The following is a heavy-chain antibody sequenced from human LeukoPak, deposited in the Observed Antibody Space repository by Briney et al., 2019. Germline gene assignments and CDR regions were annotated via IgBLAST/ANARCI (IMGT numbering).Heavy chain of an antibody. CDR1: GGSFSGYY. Sequence: SETLSLTCAVYGGSFSGYYWSWIRQPPGKGLEWIGEINHSGSTNYNPSLKSRITISVDTSKNQFSLKLSSVTAADTAVYYCARDDMTTVTTPMDYWGQGTLVTVSS. J-gene: IGHJ4*02. V-gene: IGHV4-34*01. D-gene: IGHD4-17*01. CDR2: INHSGST. CDR3: ARDDMTTVTTPMDY.